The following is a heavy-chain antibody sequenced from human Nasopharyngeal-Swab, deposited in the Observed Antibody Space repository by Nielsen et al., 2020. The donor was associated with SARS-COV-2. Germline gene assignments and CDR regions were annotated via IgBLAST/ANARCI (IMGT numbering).Heavy chain of an antibody. J-gene: IGHJ6*04. Sequence: PGKGLEWIGEINHSGSTNYNPSLKSRVTISVDTSKNQFSLKLSSVTAADTAVYYCASSYGSGSYALFMDVWGKGTTVTVSS. V-gene: IGHV4-34*01. CDR2: INHSGST. D-gene: IGHD3-10*01. CDR3: ASSYGSGSYALFMDV.